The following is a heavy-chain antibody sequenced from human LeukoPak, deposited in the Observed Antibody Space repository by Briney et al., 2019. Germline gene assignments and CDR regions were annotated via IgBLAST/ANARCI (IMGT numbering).Heavy chain of an antibody. CDR1: GGSISSYY. D-gene: IGHD6-13*01. V-gene: IGHV4-4*07. CDR2: IYTSGST. CDR3: ARDSRRYSSSWYDNDNWFDP. Sequence: PSETLSLTCTVSGGSISSYYWSWIRQPAGKGLEWIGRIYTSGSTNYNPSLKSRVTMSVDTSKNQFSLKLSSVTAAGTAVYYCARDSRRYSSSWYDNDNWFDPWGQGTLVTVSS. J-gene: IGHJ5*02.